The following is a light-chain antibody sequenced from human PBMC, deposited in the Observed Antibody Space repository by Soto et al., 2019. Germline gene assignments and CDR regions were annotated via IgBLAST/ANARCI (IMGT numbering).Light chain of an antibody. CDR3: QPYGSPPIT. CDR2: GTY. CDR1: QSVSSTY. Sequence: PGERATISCRASQSVSSTYLAWYQQQPGQAPRLLMSGTYNRATGTTDRFSGSGSGTDFTLTISRLEPEDFAVYYCQPYGSPPITFGQGTRLDIK. J-gene: IGKJ5*01. V-gene: IGKV3-20*01.